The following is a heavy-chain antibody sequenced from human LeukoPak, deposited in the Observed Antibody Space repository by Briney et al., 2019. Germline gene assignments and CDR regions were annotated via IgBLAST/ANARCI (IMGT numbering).Heavy chain of an antibody. CDR3: ARGPYTGGYWSF. V-gene: IGHV4-59*01. D-gene: IGHD2-8*02. Sequence: KASETLSLTCTVSGGSISIYYWSWIRQPPGKGLEWVGNIDYSGSTNYNPSLKSRVTISVDMSKNQVSLKLNSVTAADTALYYCARGPYTGGYWSFWGRGTLVTVSS. J-gene: IGHJ4*02. CDR2: IDYSGST. CDR1: GGSISIYY.